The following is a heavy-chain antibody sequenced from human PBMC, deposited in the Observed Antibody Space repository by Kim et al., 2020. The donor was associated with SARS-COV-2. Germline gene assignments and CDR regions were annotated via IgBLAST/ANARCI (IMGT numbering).Heavy chain of an antibody. J-gene: IGHJ4*02. V-gene: IGHV3-48*02. CDR1: GFTFSSYS. CDR2: ISRSRSSI. CDR3: ARGTDSSATSAHDY. Sequence: GGSLRLSCAGSGFTFSSYSMNWVRQAPGKGLEWISFISRSRSSIYYADSVRGRFTISRDNGKNSLYLQMNSLRDEDTAVYYCARGTDSSATSAHDYWGQGTLVTVSS. D-gene: IGHD3-22*01.